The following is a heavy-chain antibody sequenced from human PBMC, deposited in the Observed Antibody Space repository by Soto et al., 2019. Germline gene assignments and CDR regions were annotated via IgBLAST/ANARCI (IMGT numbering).Heavy chain of an antibody. CDR3: AMLGGSSGGSSGMDV. V-gene: IGHV3-72*01. D-gene: IGHD6-6*01. J-gene: IGHJ6*02. CDR1: GLIFSDYH. Sequence: EVQLVESGGGLVQPGGSLRLSCAASGLIFSDYHMDWVRQAPGKGLEWVGRIRRKANSYTTEYAASVKGRFTISRDDSKNSLYLQMNSLKSEDAAVYYCAMLGGSSGGSSGMDVWGQGTTVTVSS. CDR2: IRRKANSYTT.